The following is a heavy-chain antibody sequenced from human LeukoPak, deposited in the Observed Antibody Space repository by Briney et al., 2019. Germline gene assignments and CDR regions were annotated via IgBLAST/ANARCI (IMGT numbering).Heavy chain of an antibody. V-gene: IGHV4-61*02. Sequence: SETLSLTCTVSGDSISSGDYYWSWIRQPAGKGLEWIGRISSSGSTNYNPSLKSRVTISVDTSKNQFSLKLSSVTAADTAVYYCARGPYSYDSSGAFDIWGQGTMVTVSS. CDR2: ISSSGST. CDR1: GDSISSGDYY. CDR3: ARGPYSYDSSGAFDI. J-gene: IGHJ3*02. D-gene: IGHD3-22*01.